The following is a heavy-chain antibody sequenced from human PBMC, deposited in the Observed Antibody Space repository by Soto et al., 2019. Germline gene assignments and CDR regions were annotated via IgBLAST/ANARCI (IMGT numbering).Heavy chain of an antibody. D-gene: IGHD1-26*01. CDR1: GGSISSSSYY. V-gene: IGHV4-39*01. CDR3: AIVGATTPLGYYYYGMDV. Sequence: SETLSLTCTVSGGSISSSSYYWGWIRQPPGKGLEWIGSIYYSGSTYYNPSLKSRVTISVDTSKNQFSLKLSSVTAADTAVYYCAIVGATTPLGYYYYGMDVWGQGTTVTVSS. CDR2: IYYSGST. J-gene: IGHJ6*02.